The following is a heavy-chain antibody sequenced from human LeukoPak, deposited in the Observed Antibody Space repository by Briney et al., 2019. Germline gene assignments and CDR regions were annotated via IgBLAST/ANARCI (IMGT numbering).Heavy chain of an antibody. Sequence: PGGSLRLSCAASGFTFSSYAMHWFRQAPGKGLEWVAAISYDGSNKYYADSVKGRFTFSRDNSKNTAYLQMDSLKTEHTAVYYCTGNYYGSGSYADFDYWGQGTLVTVSS. CDR2: ISYDGSNK. V-gene: IGHV3-30*04. D-gene: IGHD3-10*01. CDR1: GFTFSSYA. J-gene: IGHJ4*02. CDR3: TGNYYGSGSYADFDY.